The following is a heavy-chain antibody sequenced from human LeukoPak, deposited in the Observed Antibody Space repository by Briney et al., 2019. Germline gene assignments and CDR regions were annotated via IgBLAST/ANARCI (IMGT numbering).Heavy chain of an antibody. J-gene: IGHJ4*02. CDR1: GGSFSNYA. CDR3: ARAKDYGGNSAFGY. V-gene: IGHV1-69*05. D-gene: IGHD4-23*01. Sequence: GASVKVSCKASGGSFSNYAINWVRQAPGQGLEWMGRIIPIFGTTNYAQKFQGRVTITTDESTNTAYMELSSLRSEDTAVYYCARAKDYGGNSAFGYWGQGTLVTVSS. CDR2: IIPIFGTT.